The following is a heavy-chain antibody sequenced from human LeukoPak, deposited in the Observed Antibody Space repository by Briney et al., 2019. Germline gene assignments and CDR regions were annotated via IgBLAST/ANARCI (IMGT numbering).Heavy chain of an antibody. Sequence: SQTLSLTCTVSGGSISSGDYYWSWIRQPPGKGLEWIGEINHSGSTNYNPSLKSRVTISVDTSKNQFSLKLSSVTAADTAVYYCARLPFDPWGQGTLVTVSS. CDR2: INHSGST. CDR3: ARLPFDP. CDR1: GGSISSGDYY. V-gene: IGHV4-30-4*08. J-gene: IGHJ5*02.